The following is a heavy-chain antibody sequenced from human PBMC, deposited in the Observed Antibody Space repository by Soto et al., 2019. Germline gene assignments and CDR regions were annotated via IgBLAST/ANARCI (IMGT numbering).Heavy chain of an antibody. Sequence: EVQLLESGGGSVQPGGSLRLSCAASGFTFSSYVMHWVRRPPGKGLEWVSSISGSGGTAYYADSVKGRFSISRDSLVNTLYLQMNSLSAENPDVYYCAKGRGQNWNFEYWGQGNLVTVSP. D-gene: IGHD1-1*01. CDR2: ISGSGGTA. CDR3: AKGRGQNWNFEY. CDR1: GFTFSSYV. J-gene: IGHJ4*02. V-gene: IGHV3-23*01.